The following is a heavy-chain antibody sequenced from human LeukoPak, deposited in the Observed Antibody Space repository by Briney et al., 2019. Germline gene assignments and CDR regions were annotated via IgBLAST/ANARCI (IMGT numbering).Heavy chain of an antibody. V-gene: IGHV1-2*02. CDR1: GYTFTGYY. CDR2: INPNSGGT. J-gene: IGHJ4*02. CDR3: ARDAESRISGYGREIDY. D-gene: IGHD3-22*01. Sequence: ASVKVSCKASGYTFTGYYMHWVRQAPGQGLEWMGWINPNSGGTNYAQKFQGRVTMTRDTSISTAYMELSRLRSDDTAVYYCARDAESRISGYGREIDYWGQGTLVTVSS.